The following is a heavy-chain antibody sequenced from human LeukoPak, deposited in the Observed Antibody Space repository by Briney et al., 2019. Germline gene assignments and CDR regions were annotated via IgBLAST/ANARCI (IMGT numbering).Heavy chain of an antibody. CDR1: GGTFSSYA. J-gene: IGHJ5*02. V-gene: IGHV1-69*13. Sequence: SVKVSCKASGGTFSSYAISWVRQAPGQGLEWMGGIIPIFGTANCAQKFQGRVTITADESTSTAYMELSSLRSEDTAVYYCARRVYNWFDPWGQGTLVTVSS. CDR3: ARRVYNWFDP. CDR2: IIPIFGTA.